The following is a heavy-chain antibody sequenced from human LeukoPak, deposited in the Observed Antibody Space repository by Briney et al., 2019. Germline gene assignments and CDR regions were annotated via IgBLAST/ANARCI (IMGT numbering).Heavy chain of an antibody. CDR2: ISSSGGST. Sequence: ETLSLTCTVSGYSISGIYYWGWIRQPPGKGLEWVSSISSSGGSTYYADSVKGQFTISRDNSKNTLYLQMNSLRAEDTAVYYCAKNQWELIDWGQGTLVTVSS. CDR3: AKNQWELID. J-gene: IGHJ4*02. D-gene: IGHD1-26*01. V-gene: IGHV3-23*01. CDR1: GYSISGIY.